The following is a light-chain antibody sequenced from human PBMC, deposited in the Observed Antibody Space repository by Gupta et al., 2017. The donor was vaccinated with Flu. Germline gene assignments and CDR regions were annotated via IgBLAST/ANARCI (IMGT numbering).Light chain of an antibody. Sequence: GDRVTITCRASQSISTWLAWYQQKPGKAPKLLIYATSSLQSGVPSRFSGSGSSTDFTLTISSLQPEDFATYYCQQTDSFPITFGQGTRLEIK. CDR1: QSISTW. CDR3: QQTDSFPIT. V-gene: IGKV1D-12*01. CDR2: ATS. J-gene: IGKJ5*01.